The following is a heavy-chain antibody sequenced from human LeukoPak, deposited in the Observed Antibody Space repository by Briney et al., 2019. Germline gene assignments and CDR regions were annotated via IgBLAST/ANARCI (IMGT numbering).Heavy chain of an antibody. V-gene: IGHV4-34*01. D-gene: IGHD6-19*01. CDR3: ARSLSYSSGRDY. J-gene: IGHJ4*02. CDR2: INHSGST. CDR1: GGSFSGYY. Sequence: SETLSLTCAVHGGSFSGYYWSWIRQPPGKGLEWIGEINHSGSTNYNPSLKSRVTISVDTSKNQFSLKLRSVTAADTAVYYCARSLSYSSGRDYWGQGTLVTVSS.